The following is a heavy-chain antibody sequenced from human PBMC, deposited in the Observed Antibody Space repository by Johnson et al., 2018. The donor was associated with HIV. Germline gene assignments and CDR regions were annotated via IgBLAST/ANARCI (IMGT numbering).Heavy chain of an antibody. J-gene: IGHJ3*01. CDR2: ISSNTNAI. Sequence: QVQLVESGGGVVQPGGSLRLSCAASGFTFSDYYMSWIRQAPGKGLEWVSYISSNTNAIYYADSVKGRFTLSRDNAKNSLYLQINSLRAEDTAVYYCARGGEGGSAFDVWGQGTKVTVST. D-gene: IGHD1-26*01. V-gene: IGHV3-11*04. CDR3: ARGGEGGSAFDV. CDR1: GFTFSDYY.